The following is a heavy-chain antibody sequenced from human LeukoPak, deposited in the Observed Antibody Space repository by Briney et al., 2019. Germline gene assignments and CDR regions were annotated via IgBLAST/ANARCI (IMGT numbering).Heavy chain of an antibody. CDR1: GFTFDDYA. J-gene: IGHJ3*02. CDR2: ISWNSGSI. V-gene: IGHV3-9*01. CDR3: AKDIEVREWELPEASNAFDI. D-gene: IGHD1-26*01. Sequence: GRSLRLSCAASGFTFDDYAMHWVRQAPGKGLEWVSGISWNSGSIGYADSVKGRFTISRDNAKNSLYLQMNSLRAEDTALYYCAKDIEVREWELPEASNAFDIWGQGTMVTVSS.